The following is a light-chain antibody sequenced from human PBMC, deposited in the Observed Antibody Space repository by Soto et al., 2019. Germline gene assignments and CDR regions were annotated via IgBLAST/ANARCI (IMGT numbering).Light chain of an antibody. CDR3: QQSFTTPIT. J-gene: IGKJ4*01. Sequence: EIQMTQSPSSLSASVGDRVTITCRASQRISNYVNWYQQRPGKAPKLLINAASSLQNGVPPKFSGSGSGTDFSLTISSLEPEDCGIYYCQQSFTTPITFGGGTKVDLK. CDR1: QRISNY. V-gene: IGKV1-39*01. CDR2: AAS.